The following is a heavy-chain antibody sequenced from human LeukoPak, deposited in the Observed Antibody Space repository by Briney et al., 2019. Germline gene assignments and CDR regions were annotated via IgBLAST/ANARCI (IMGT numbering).Heavy chain of an antibody. CDR3: ASHDRKH. Sequence: GRSLRLSCAASGFTFSSYAMHWVRQAPGKGLEWVAVISYDGSNKYYADSVKGRFTISRDNSKNTLYLQMNSLRAEDTAVYYCASHDRKHWGQGTLVTVSS. CDR1: GFTFSSYA. V-gene: IGHV3-30*04. J-gene: IGHJ1*01. CDR2: ISYDGSNK.